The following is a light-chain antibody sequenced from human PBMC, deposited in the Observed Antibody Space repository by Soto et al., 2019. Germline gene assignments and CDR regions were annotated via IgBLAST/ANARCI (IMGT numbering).Light chain of an antibody. V-gene: IGKV3-11*01. J-gene: IGKJ1*01. CDR3: QHRSNWPRT. Sequence: IVLTQSPATLSLSPWKRATLSCMASQNISNYLIWYQQKPGQAPRLLIYDVSNRATGIPARFSGSGSGTDFTLTISSLEPEDFAVYYCQHRSNWPRTFGQGTKVDTK. CDR2: DVS. CDR1: QNISNY.